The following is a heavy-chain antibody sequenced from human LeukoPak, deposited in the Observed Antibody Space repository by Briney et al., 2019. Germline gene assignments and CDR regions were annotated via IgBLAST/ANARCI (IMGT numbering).Heavy chain of an antibody. CDR2: ISYDGSNK. V-gene: IGHV3-30*18. Sequence: PGGSLRLSCAASGFTFNSYAMSWVRQAPGKGLEWVAVISYDGSNKYYADSVKGRFTISRDNSKNTLYLQMNSLRAEDTAVYYCAKELRGYSYGLRNNWFDPWGQGTLVTVSS. CDR1: GFTFNSYA. CDR3: AKELRGYSYGLRNNWFDP. D-gene: IGHD5-18*01. J-gene: IGHJ5*02.